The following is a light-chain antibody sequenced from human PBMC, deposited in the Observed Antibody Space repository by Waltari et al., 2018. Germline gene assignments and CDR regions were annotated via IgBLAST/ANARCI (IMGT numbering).Light chain of an antibody. CDR3: QQYNNGGT. Sequence: EIVMTQSPATLSVSPGERATLSCRASQSVSSNLAWYQQKPSQAPRLLIYGASIRATGIPARFSGGGSGTEFTLTISILQSEDLTVYYCQQYNNGGTFGQGTKVEIK. V-gene: IGKV3D-15*03. CDR2: GAS. J-gene: IGKJ1*01. CDR1: QSVSSN.